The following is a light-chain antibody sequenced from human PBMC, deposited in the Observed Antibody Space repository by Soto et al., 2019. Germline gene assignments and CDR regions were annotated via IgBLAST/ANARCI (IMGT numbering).Light chain of an antibody. V-gene: IGKV3-11*01. CDR2: DVS. J-gene: IGKJ1*01. Sequence: EIGLTQSPATLSLSPGERATLSCRASQSVSIYLAWYQQKPGQAPRLLIYDVSNRATGIPARFSGSGSGTDFTLTISSLEPEDFAVYYCQQRSNWPRTFGQGTKVEIK. CDR3: QQRSNWPRT. CDR1: QSVSIY.